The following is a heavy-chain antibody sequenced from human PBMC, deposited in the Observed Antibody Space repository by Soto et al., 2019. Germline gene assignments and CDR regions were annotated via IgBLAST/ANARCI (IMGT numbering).Heavy chain of an antibody. J-gene: IGHJ5*02. CDR3: ARDSVAATRGWFDP. CDR1: GAPITWGDYS. Sequence: SETLSLTCAISGAPITWGDYSWNWIRQPPGKGLEWIGYIFHGGSTNYNPSLKSRVTISVDTSKNQFSLKLSSVTAADTAVYYCARDSVAATRGWFDPWGQGTLVTVSS. CDR2: IFHGGST. V-gene: IGHV4-30-2*01. D-gene: IGHD6-13*01.